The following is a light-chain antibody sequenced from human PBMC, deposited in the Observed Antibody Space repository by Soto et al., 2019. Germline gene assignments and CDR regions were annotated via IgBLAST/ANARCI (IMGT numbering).Light chain of an antibody. J-gene: IGKJ4*01. CDR2: GAS. CDR3: QQYNDWPLT. V-gene: IGKV3D-15*01. CDR1: QNINNN. Sequence: EILLRQSPGTLSLSPGERATVSCRASQNINNNLAWYQQKTGQTPRLLMYGASTRPTGIPARFSGSGSGTEFTLTIISLQSEDSAVYYCQQYNDWPLTFGGGTKVDI.